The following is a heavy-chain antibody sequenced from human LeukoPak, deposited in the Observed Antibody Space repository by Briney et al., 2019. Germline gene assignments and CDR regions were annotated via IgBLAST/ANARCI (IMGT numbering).Heavy chain of an antibody. Sequence: PSETLPLTCTVSGGSISSSSYYWGWIRQPPGKGLEWIGSIYYSGSTYYNPSLKSRVTISVDTSKNQFSLKLSSVTAADTAVYYCASYNWNDAAFDYWGQGTLVTVSS. CDR2: IYYSGST. CDR3: ASYNWNDAAFDY. CDR1: GGSISSSSYY. J-gene: IGHJ4*02. D-gene: IGHD1-20*01. V-gene: IGHV4-39*01.